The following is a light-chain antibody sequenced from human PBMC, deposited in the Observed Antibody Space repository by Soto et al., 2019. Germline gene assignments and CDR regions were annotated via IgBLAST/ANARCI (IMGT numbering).Light chain of an antibody. J-gene: IGKJ2*01. CDR3: MQGTHWPLAT. Sequence: DVVMTQSPLSLPVTLGQPASISCRSSQSLVHSDGNTYLSWFQQRPGQSPRRLIYKVSNRDSGVPDRFSGSGSGTDFTLKISRVEAEDVGVYYCMQGTHWPLATFGQGTKLEIK. CDR2: KVS. CDR1: QSLVHSDGNTY. V-gene: IGKV2-30*02.